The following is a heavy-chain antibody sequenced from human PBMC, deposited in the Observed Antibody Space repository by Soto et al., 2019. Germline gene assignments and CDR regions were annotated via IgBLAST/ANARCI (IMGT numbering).Heavy chain of an antibody. CDR2: IIPMLGIA. V-gene: IGHV1-69*02. CDR3: ARDKDQLPTD. D-gene: IGHD2-2*01. J-gene: IGHJ1*01. Sequence: QVQLVQSGAEVKKPGSSVKVSCRASGATFSTHTIIWVRQAPGQGLEWLGGIIPMLGIANYAQKFQGRVTITADKSTSTAYMELSSLKFEDTAIYYCARDKDQLPTDWGQGTLVTVSS. CDR1: GATFSTHT.